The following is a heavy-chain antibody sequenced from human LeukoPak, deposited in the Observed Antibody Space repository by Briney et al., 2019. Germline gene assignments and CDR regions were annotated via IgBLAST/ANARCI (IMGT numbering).Heavy chain of an antibody. D-gene: IGHD6-13*01. J-gene: IGHJ5*02. CDR2: IIPILGIA. Sequence: SVKVSCKASGGTFSSYAISWVRQAPGQGLEWMGRIIPILGIASYAQKFQGRVTITADKSTSTAYMELSSLRSEDTAVYYCARRWYSSTSGLDPWGQGTLVTVSS. CDR3: ARRWYSSTSGLDP. CDR1: GGTFSSYA. V-gene: IGHV1-69*04.